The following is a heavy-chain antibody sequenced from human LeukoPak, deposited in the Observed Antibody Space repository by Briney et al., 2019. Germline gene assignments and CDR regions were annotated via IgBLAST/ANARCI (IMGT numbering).Heavy chain of an antibody. CDR3: ARDRLHYYYYMDV. J-gene: IGHJ6*03. Sequence: SETLSLTCTVSGGSISSYYWSWIRQPPGKGLEWIGYIYYSGSTNYNPSLKSRVTISVDTSKNQFSLKLSSVTAADTAVYYCARDRLHYYYYMDVWGEGTTVTVSS. CDR2: IYYSGST. D-gene: IGHD4-11*01. V-gene: IGHV4-59*01. CDR1: GGSISSYY.